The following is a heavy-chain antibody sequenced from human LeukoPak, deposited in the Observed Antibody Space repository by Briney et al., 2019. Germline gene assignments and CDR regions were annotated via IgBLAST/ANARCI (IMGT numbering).Heavy chain of an antibody. CDR1: GFTFDDYA. Sequence: GGSLRLSCAASGFTFDDYAMHWVRQAPGKGLEWVSLISWDGGSTYYADSVKGRFTISRDNAKNSLYLQMNSLRAEDTASYYCARLDVLRYFDWLLYYYFDYWGQGTLVTVSS. V-gene: IGHV3-43D*03. CDR2: ISWDGGST. D-gene: IGHD3-9*01. CDR3: ARLDVLRYFDWLLYYYFDY. J-gene: IGHJ4*02.